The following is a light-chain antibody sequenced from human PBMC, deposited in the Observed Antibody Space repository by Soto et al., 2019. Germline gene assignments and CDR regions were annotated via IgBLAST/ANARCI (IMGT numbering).Light chain of an antibody. V-gene: IGLV4-69*01. CDR2: LNSDGSH. CDR1: SGHSSYA. J-gene: IGLJ2*01. CDR3: QTWGTGIHVV. Sequence: QLVLTQSPSASASLGASVKLTCTLRSGHSSYAIAWHQQQPEKGPRYLMKLNSDGSHNKGDGIPDRFSGSSSGAERYLTISSLQSDDEADYYCQTWGTGIHVVFGGGTKLTVL.